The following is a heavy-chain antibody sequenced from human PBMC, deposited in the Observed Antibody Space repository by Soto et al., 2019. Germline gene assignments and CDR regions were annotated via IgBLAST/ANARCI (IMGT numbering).Heavy chain of an antibody. CDR1: GYSFTSTG. J-gene: IGHJ4*02. Sequence: QVQLVQSGAEVTKPGASVKVSCKASGYSFTSTGISWVRQAPGQGPEWMGWTSTFNGEAKYAQKLQGRVTMTTDTSTTTAYMELRSLTSDDTAVYYCARDLDGSGSYFTDYWGQGTLVTVAS. V-gene: IGHV1-18*01. CDR3: ARDLDGSGSYFTDY. CDR2: TSTFNGEA. D-gene: IGHD3-10*01.